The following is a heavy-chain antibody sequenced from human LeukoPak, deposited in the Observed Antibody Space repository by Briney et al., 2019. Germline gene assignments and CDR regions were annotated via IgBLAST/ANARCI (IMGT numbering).Heavy chain of an antibody. V-gene: IGHV1-46*01. Sequence: ASVKVSCKASGYTFTSYYMHWVRQAPGQGLEWMGIINPSGGSTSYAQKFQGRVTMTRDTSTSTVYIELSSLRSEDTAVYYCARVGFTYYYDSSGYYDYWGQGTLVTVSS. D-gene: IGHD3-22*01. CDR1: GYTFTSYY. J-gene: IGHJ4*02. CDR3: ARVGFTYYYDSSGYYDY. CDR2: INPSGGST.